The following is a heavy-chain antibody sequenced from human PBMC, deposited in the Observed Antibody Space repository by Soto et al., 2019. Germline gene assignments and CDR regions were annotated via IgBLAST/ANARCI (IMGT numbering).Heavy chain of an antibody. J-gene: IGHJ6*02. Sequence: ASVKVSCKASGYTFTGYYMHWVRQAPGKGLEWMGGFDPEDGETIYAQKFQGRVTMTEDTSTDTAYMELSSLRSEDTAVYYCATPLYCSSTSCYYYYYGMDVWAQGTTVTGSS. CDR2: FDPEDGET. CDR1: GYTFTGYY. D-gene: IGHD2-2*01. CDR3: ATPLYCSSTSCYYYYYGMDV. V-gene: IGHV1-24*01.